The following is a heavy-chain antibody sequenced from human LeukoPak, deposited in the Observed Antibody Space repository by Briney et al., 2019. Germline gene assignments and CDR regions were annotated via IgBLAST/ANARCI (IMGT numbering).Heavy chain of an antibody. CDR3: ALGYYYYYGMDV. Sequence: ASVKVSCKASGYTFTGYYMHWVRQAPGQGLEWMGRINPNSGGTNYAQEFQGRVTMTRDTSISTAYMELSRLRSDDTAVYYCALGYYYYYGMDVWGQGTTVTVSS. CDR1: GYTFTGYY. J-gene: IGHJ6*02. CDR2: INPNSGGT. V-gene: IGHV1-2*06.